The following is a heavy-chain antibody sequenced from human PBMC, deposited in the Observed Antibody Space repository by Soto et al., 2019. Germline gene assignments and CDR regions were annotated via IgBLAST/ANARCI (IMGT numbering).Heavy chain of an antibody. V-gene: IGHV1-3*04. CDR1: GYTFTSYA. Sequence: ASVKVSCKASGYTFTSYAIQWVRQAPGQRLEWMGWINTGNGYTKYSQKFQGRVTITRDTSASTAYMEVSSLTSEDTAVYYCARDLCSGGACYRGAFDYWGQGALVTVSS. CDR3: ARDLCSGGACYRGAFDY. D-gene: IGHD2-15*01. J-gene: IGHJ4*02. CDR2: INTGNGYT.